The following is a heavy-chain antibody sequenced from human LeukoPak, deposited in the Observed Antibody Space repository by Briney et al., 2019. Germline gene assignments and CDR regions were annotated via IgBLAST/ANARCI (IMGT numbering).Heavy chain of an antibody. D-gene: IGHD6-19*01. CDR3: ARDSSVAGDS. CDR2: INPNSGDT. Sequence: GASVKVSCKASGYSFTDYYMHWVRQAPGQGLEWMGRINPNSGDTIYAQEFQGRVTMTRDTSITTAYMEVSSLSSDDTAVYYCARDSSVAGDSWGQGTLVTVSS. V-gene: IGHV1-2*06. J-gene: IGHJ4*02. CDR1: GYSFTDYY.